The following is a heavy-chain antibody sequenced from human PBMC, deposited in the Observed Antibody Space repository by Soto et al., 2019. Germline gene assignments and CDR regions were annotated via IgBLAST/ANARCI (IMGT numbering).Heavy chain of an antibody. CDR2: ISYDGSNK. D-gene: IGHD2-8*01. CDR1: GFTFSSYA. Sequence: GGSLRLSCAASGFTFSSYAMHWVRQAPGKGLEWVAVISYDGSNKYYADSVKGRFTISRDNSKNTLYLQMNSLRAEDKAVYYCESAGILYLTFFDYWGQGTLVTVSS. J-gene: IGHJ4*02. CDR3: ESAGILYLTFFDY. V-gene: IGHV3-30-3*01.